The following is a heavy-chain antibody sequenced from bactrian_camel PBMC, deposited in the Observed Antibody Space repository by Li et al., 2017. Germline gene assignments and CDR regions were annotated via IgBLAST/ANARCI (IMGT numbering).Heavy chain of an antibody. J-gene: IGHJ4*01. V-gene: IGHV3S31*01. CDR1: GYSSSRSC. Sequence: DVQLVESGGGSVQTGGSLTLSCQVSGYSSSRSCMGWARQGPGKEREGVATTTVGYDGGTYYNDPVKGRFTVSRDNAKNTLYLQMNDLRTEDTAVYYCHVNWVGFPFGQGTQVTVS. D-gene: IGHD5*01. CDR2: TTVGYDGGT.